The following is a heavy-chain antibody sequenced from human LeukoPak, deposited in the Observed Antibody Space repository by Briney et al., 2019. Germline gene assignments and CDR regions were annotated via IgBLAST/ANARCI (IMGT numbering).Heavy chain of an antibody. V-gene: IGHV3-30*04. CDR2: ISYDGSNK. CDR3: ARDQYPVGLHAFDI. J-gene: IGHJ3*02. CDR1: GFTFSSYE. Sequence: GGSLRLSCAASGFTFSSYEMNWVRQAPGKGLEWVAVISYDGSNKYYADSVKGRFTISRDNSKNTLYLQMNSLRAEDTAVYYCARDQYPVGLHAFDIWGQGTMVTVSS. D-gene: IGHD2-2*01.